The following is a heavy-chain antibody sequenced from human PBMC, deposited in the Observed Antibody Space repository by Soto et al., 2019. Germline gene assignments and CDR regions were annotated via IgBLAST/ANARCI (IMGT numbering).Heavy chain of an antibody. D-gene: IGHD1-26*01. CDR1: GFTFSSYA. CDR3: AKGWPIGIYGMDV. CDR2: ISGSGDST. J-gene: IGHJ6*02. V-gene: IGHV3-23*01. Sequence: EVQLLESGGGLVQPGGSLRLSCAASGFTFSSYAMSWVRQAPGKGREWVSAISGSGDSTYYADSVKGRFTISRDNSKDTLYLEMNSLRAKDTAVYYCAKGWPIGIYGMDVWGQGTTVTVSS.